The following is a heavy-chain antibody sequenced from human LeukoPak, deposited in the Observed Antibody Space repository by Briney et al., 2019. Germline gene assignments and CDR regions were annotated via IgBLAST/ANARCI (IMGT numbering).Heavy chain of an antibody. CDR2: MNPVSGNA. V-gene: IGHV1-8*01. J-gene: IGHJ4*02. D-gene: IGHD3-10*01. CDR1: GYTFTNFD. CDR3: ARAPMGRGALY. Sequence: GASVKVSCKASGYTFTNFDINWVRQAPGQGLEWMGWMNPVSGNAGSAQKFQGRVTLTRDTSMSTAYMEVTSLRSDDTAFYYCARAPMGRGALYWGQGTLVTV.